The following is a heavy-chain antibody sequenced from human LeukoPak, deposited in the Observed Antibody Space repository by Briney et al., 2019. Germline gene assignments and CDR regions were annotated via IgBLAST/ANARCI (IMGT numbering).Heavy chain of an antibody. V-gene: IGHV4-59*08. CDR2: FHYSGST. CDR1: GGSIGSYY. J-gene: IGHJ4*02. Sequence: PSETLSLTCTVSGGSIGSYYWSWIRQPPGKGLEWIGYFHYSGSTNYNPSLKSRVTISVDTSKNQFSPKLSSVTAADTAVYYCARRDYGGNPFDSWGRGTLVTVSS. D-gene: IGHD4-23*01. CDR3: ARRDYGGNPFDS.